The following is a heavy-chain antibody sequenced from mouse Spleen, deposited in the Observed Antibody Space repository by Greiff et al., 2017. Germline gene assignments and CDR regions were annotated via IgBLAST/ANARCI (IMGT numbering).Heavy chain of an antibody. D-gene: IGHD2-10*02. Sequence: VQLKESGPELVKPGASVKMSCKASGYTFTSYVMHWVKQKPGQGLEWIGYINPYNDGTKYNEKFKGKATLTSDKSSSTAYMELSSLTSEDSAVYYCARDVEYGNYYAMDYWGQGTSVTVSS. J-gene: IGHJ4*01. V-gene: IGHV1-14*01. CDR2: INPYNDGT. CDR1: GYTFTSYV. CDR3: ARDVEYGNYYAMDY.